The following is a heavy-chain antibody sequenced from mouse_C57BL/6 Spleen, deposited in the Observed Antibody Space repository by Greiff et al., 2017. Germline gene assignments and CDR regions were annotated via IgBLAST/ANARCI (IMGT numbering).Heavy chain of an antibody. CDR1: GYTFPSYG. Sequence: QVHVKQSGAELARPGASVKMSCKASGYTFPSYGISWVKQSTGQGLEWIGEINPRSGNTYYNEKFKGKATLTVDQSSSTAYMELRSLTSEDSAVEFWARRNYDDSSAYAMDYWGQGTSVTGSS. D-gene: IGHD1-1*01. J-gene: IGHJ4*01. V-gene: IGHV1-81*01. CDR2: INPRSGNT. CDR3: ARRNYDDSSAYAMDY.